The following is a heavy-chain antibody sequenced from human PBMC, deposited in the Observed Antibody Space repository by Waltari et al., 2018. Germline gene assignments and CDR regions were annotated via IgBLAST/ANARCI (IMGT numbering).Heavy chain of an antibody. CDR3: ARVRSGGSCLDY. D-gene: IGHD2-15*01. CDR1: GFTFSSYW. J-gene: IGHJ4*02. V-gene: IGHV3-7*01. CDR2: KKHDGSEK. Sequence: EVQLVESGGGLVQPGGSLRLSCAASGFTFSSYWMSWVRQAPGKGLEWVANKKHDGSEKYYVDAVKGRFTISKDNAKNSLNLQMNSLRAEDTAGYYCARVRSGGSCLDYWGQGTLVTVSS.